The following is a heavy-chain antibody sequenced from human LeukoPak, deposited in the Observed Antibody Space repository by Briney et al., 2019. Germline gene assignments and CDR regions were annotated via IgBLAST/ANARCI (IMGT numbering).Heavy chain of an antibody. V-gene: IGHV4-59*01. J-gene: IGHJ4*02. Sequence: PSETLSLTSTVSGASISSYYCSWIRQPPGKGRGWIGYIYYSGSTNYNPSLKSRVTISVDTSKNQFSLKLSFVTAADRGVYYCARGYDFWIGYYFGYWGQGTMVSVSS. CDR1: GASISSYY. D-gene: IGHD3-3*01. CDR3: ARGYDFWIGYYFGY. CDR2: IYYSGST.